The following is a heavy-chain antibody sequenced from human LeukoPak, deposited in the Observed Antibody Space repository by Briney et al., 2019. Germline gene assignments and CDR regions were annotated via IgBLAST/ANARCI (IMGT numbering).Heavy chain of an antibody. CDR1: GVTFNNFV. V-gene: IGHV3-30*03. Sequence: GGSLRLSCAASGVTFNNFVMHWVRQAPGQGLEWVAVVSHDGNKKYYADSVKGRFTISKDNSKDTLFLQMNSLRAEDTAVYYCARDRRSYYGSGSSAPDYWGQGTLVTVSS. CDR3: ARDRRSYYGSGSSAPDY. D-gene: IGHD3-10*01. J-gene: IGHJ4*02. CDR2: VSHDGNKK.